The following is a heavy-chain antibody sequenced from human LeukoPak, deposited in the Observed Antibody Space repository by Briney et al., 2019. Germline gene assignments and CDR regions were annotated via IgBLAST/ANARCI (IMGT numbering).Heavy chain of an antibody. CDR2: ITKSGDIT. CDR3: ANANW. J-gene: IGHJ4*02. V-gene: IGHV3-23*01. CDR1: GFTFSAFG. Sequence: GGSLRLSCAASGFTFSAFGMNWVRQAPGKGLEWVSTITKSGDITYYVDSVKGRFTISRDNSKNTLYLQMNSLRAEDTAVYYCANANWWGQGTLVIVSS. D-gene: IGHD4/OR15-4a*01.